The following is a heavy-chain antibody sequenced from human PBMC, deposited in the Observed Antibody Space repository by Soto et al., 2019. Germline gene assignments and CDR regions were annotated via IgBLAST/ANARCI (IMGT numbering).Heavy chain of an antibody. Sequence: PGGSLRLSCAGSGFTLTRSAVSWVRQAPGKGLEWVSGISAGGGGTYYADSVKGRFTISRDISKNTVYLQMNGLRVEDTAVYYCAKDMGQWVETFDYCGHGTLVTVSS. CDR1: GFTLTRSA. CDR3: AKDMGQWVETFDY. D-gene: IGHD6-19*01. CDR2: ISAGGGGT. V-gene: IGHV3-23*01. J-gene: IGHJ4*01.